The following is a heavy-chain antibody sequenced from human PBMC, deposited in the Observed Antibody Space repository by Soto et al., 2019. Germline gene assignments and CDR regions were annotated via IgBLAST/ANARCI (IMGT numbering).Heavy chain of an antibody. D-gene: IGHD3-16*02. CDR2: TYYRSKWYN. J-gene: IGHJ4*02. CDR3: ARDGIIGDYIWGSYRYGEFDY. Sequence: QVPLQQSGPGLVKPSQTLSLTCAISGDSVSSNSAAWNWIRQSPSRGLEWLGRTYYRSKWYNDYAVSVKSRITINPDTSKNQFSLQLNSVTPEDTAVYYCARDGIIGDYIWGSYRYGEFDYWGQGTLVTVSS. V-gene: IGHV6-1*01. CDR1: GDSVSSNSAA.